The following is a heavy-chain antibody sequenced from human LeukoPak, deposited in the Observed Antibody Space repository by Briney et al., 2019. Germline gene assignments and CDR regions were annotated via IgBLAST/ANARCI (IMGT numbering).Heavy chain of an antibody. CDR3: ARIVTSGWYYY. CDR2: ISSSGSTI. D-gene: IGHD6-19*01. Sequence: GGSLRLSCAASGFTFSSYSMNWVRQAPGKGLEWVSSISSSGSTIYYADSVKGRFTISRDNAKNSLYLQMNSLRAEDTAVYYCARIVTSGWYYYWGQGTLVTVSS. J-gene: IGHJ4*02. V-gene: IGHV3-21*04. CDR1: GFTFSSYS.